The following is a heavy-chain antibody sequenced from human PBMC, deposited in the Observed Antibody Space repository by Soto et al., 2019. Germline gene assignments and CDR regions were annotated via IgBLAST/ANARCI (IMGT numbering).Heavy chain of an antibody. CDR3: ARDALQSYDSDGRHAG. CDR2: ISTSSSPR. V-gene: IGHV3-48*02. J-gene: IGHJ4*01. D-gene: IGHD3-22*01. Sequence: LRLSCAASGFTFRHYSMHWVRQAPGKGLEWVAYISTSSSPRYYADSVKGRFTISRDNDRKSIYLEMSSLRDEDTAIYYCARDALQSYDSDGRHAGWGQEPWSPSPQ. CDR1: GFTFRHYS.